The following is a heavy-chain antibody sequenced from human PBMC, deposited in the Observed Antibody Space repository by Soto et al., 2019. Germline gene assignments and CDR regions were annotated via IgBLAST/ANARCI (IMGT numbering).Heavy chain of an antibody. CDR3: SRYKMVDSFGLGPFDI. D-gene: IGHD3-10*01. CDR1: GYTFTSYG. Sequence: QVQMVQSGAEVKKPWASVKVSCKDSGYTFTSYGISWVRPAPGHGLEWMGWISGYNGNTKYAQKVQGRVTLTTDTSTSTAYMELRSLRSDDTAVYYCSRYKMVDSFGLGPFDIWGQGTAVTVSS. J-gene: IGHJ4*02. V-gene: IGHV1-18*04. CDR2: ISGYNGNT.